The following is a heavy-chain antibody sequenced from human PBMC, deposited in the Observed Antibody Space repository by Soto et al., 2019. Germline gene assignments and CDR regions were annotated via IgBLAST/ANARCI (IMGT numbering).Heavy chain of an antibody. CDR3: AKRVGFGGATRSDY. J-gene: IGHJ4*02. Sequence: ESGGGLVQPGGSLRLSCAASGFTFTSYAMSWVRQAPGKGLEWVSSISGSGGTTYYADSVKGRFTISRDNSKNTLYLQMNSLRAEDTAVYYCAKRVGFGGATRSDYWGQGTLVTVSS. V-gene: IGHV3-23*01. D-gene: IGHD1-26*01. CDR1: GFTFTSYA. CDR2: ISGSGGTT.